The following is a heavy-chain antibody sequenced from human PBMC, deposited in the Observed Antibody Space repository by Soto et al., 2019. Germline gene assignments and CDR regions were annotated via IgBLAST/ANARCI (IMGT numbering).Heavy chain of an antibody. D-gene: IGHD3-3*01. V-gene: IGHV4-61*01. Sequence: QVQLQESGPGLVKPSETLSLTCTVSGGSFKSGSYSWSWIRQPPGKGLESIGYVYHTGRTSYNPSLKSRVSISMDTSKNQFSLNLDSVTAADTAVYFCARDFAYFDSWGQGTLVTVSS. CDR3: ARDFAYFDS. CDR2: VYHTGRT. J-gene: IGHJ4*02. CDR1: GGSFKSGSYS.